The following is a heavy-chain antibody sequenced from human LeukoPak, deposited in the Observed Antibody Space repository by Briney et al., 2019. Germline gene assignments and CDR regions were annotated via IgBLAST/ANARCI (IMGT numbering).Heavy chain of an antibody. J-gene: IGHJ4*02. Sequence: GASVKVSCKASGGTFSSYAISWVRQAPGQGLEWMGRIIPILGIANYAQKFQGRVTITADKSTSTAYMELSSLRSEDTAVYYCARGLLRDSSGYHFSGFDYWGQGTLVTVSS. CDR1: GGTFSSYA. CDR3: ARGLLRDSSGYHFSGFDY. V-gene: IGHV1-69*04. D-gene: IGHD3-22*01. CDR2: IIPILGIA.